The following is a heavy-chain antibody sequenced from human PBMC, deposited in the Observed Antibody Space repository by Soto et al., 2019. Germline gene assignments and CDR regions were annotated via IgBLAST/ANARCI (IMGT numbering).Heavy chain of an antibody. CDR1: GGSITTGVYY. Sequence: SETLSLTCTVSGGSITTGVYYWSWIRQLPGKGLEWIGHRYYSESTYYNPSLKSRVSISLDTSKNQFSLKLSFVTAADTAMYYCARTKCSGGSCYSWSLDYWGQGTPVTVSS. D-gene: IGHD2-15*01. CDR3: ARTKCSGGSCYSWSLDY. V-gene: IGHV4-31*03. J-gene: IGHJ4*02. CDR2: RYYSEST.